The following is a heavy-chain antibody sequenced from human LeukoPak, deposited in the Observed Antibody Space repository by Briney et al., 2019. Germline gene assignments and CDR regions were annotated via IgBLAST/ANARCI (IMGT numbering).Heavy chain of an antibody. CDR3: ARDSGDGMDV. CDR1: GGSISSYY. CDR2: IYYSGST. J-gene: IGHJ6*02. D-gene: IGHD3-10*01. V-gene: IGHV4-59*01. Sequence: SETLSLTCTVSGGSISSYYWSWIRRPPGKGLEWIGYIYYSGSTNYNPSLKSRVTISVDTSKNQFSLKLSSVTAADTAVYYCARDSGDGMDVWGQGTTVTVSS.